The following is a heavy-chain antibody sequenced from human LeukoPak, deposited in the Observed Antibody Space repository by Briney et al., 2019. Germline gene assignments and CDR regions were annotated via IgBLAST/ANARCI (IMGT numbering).Heavy chain of an antibody. J-gene: IGHJ4*02. CDR1: GYTFTSYD. Sequence: ASVKVSCKASGYTFTSYDINRVRQATGQGLEWMGWMNPNNGNTGYAQKFQGRVTMTRNTSISTAYMELNSLRSEDTAVYYCARGLIAAAGDFDYWGQGTLVTVSS. CDR3: ARGLIAAAGDFDY. CDR2: MNPNNGNT. V-gene: IGHV1-8*01. D-gene: IGHD6-13*01.